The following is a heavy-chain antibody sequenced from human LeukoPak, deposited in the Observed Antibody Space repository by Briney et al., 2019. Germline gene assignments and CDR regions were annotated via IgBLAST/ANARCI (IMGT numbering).Heavy chain of an antibody. V-gene: IGHV4-61*01. CDR1: GYSISSGYY. CDR2: FYYVRST. Sequence: SETLSLTCTVSGYSISSGYYWSWIRQPPGKGLEWIGHFYYVRSTNYNPSLKRRVSISVDTSKKQSYLRLTSVTAADTAVYYCARSRLLRGVRDHYYGMDVWGQGTTVTVSS. D-gene: IGHD3-10*01. CDR3: ARSRLLRGVRDHYYGMDV. J-gene: IGHJ6*02.